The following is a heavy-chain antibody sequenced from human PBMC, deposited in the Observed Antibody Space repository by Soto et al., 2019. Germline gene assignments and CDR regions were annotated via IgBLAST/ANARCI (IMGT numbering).Heavy chain of an antibody. V-gene: IGHV1-18*01. CDR3: ARLQLGGDRMLNWFDP. Sequence: QVQVVQSGPELKKPGASVKVSCKAQGYIFTKYGIGWVRQAPGHGLEWMGLINVYNGYRKVAQKFQDRVSMTTDTATDTAYMELKSLRSGDTAVYYCARLQLGGDRMLNWFDPWGQGPLVTVSS. CDR1: GYIFTKYG. CDR2: INVYNGYR. D-gene: IGHD2-21*02. J-gene: IGHJ5*02.